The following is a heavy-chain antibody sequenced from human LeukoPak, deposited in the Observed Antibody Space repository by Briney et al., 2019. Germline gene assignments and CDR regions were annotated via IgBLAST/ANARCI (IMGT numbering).Heavy chain of an antibody. J-gene: IGHJ4*02. CDR2: ISYDGSNK. CDR3: ARGPNTQYGDRDQLDY. D-gene: IGHD4-17*01. Sequence: GGSLRLSCAASGFTFSSYAMHWVRQAPGKGLEWVAVISYDGSNKYYADSVKGRFTISRDNSKNTLYLQMNSLRAEDTAVYYCARGPNTQYGDRDQLDYWGQGTLVTVSS. CDR1: GFTFSSYA. V-gene: IGHV3-30-3*01.